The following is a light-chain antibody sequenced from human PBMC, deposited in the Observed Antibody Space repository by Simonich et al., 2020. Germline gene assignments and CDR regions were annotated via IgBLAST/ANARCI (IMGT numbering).Light chain of an antibody. CDR3: CSYAGSSAFNWV. Sequence: QSALTQPASVSGSPGQSIPISCPGTSSDVGGYNLVSWYQQHPGTAPKLMLYEGSKRPSGVSNRFSGSKSGNTASLTISGLQAEDEADYYCCSYAGSSAFNWVFGGGTKLTVL. V-gene: IGLV2-23*03. CDR1: SSDVGGYNL. J-gene: IGLJ3*02. CDR2: EGS.